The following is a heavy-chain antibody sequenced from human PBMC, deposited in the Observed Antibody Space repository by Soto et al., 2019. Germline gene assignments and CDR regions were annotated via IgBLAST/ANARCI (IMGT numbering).Heavy chain of an antibody. D-gene: IGHD3-10*01. J-gene: IGHJ4*02. CDR1: GYTFTTYA. Sequence: ASVKVSCKASGYTFTTYAMHWVRQAPGQRPEWMGWINTGNGNTKYSQKFQGRVTITRDTSASTAYMELSSLRSEDTAVYYCTRYYYDSGNYGDYWGQGTQVTVSS. CDR3: TRYYYDSGNYGDY. V-gene: IGHV1-3*04. CDR2: INTGNGNT.